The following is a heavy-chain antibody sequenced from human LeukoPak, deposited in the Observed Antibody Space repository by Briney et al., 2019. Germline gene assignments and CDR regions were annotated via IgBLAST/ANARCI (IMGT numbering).Heavy chain of an antibody. V-gene: IGHV4-34*01. D-gene: IGHD2-21*02. CDR1: GGSFSGYY. Sequence: SETLSLTCAVYGGSFSGYYWSWIRQPPGKGLEWIGETNHSGSTNYNPSLKSRVTISVDTSKNQFSLKLSSVTAADTAVYYCARVALVVVTAKLYYYYGMDVWGQGTTVTVSS. J-gene: IGHJ6*02. CDR3: ARVALVVVTAKLYYYYGMDV. CDR2: TNHSGST.